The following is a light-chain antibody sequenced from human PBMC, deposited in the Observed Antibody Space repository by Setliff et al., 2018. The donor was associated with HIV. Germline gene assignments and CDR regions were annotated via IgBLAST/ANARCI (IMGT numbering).Light chain of an antibody. V-gene: IGLV2-14*03. CDR1: SSDVGTYNY. J-gene: IGLJ1*01. CDR2: DVS. Sequence: QSVLTQPASVSGSPGQSTTISCTGTSSDVGTYNYVSWYQQHPGKAPKLIIYDVSKRPSGVSNPFSGSKSGNTASLTISGLQAEDEADYYCSSYTSSSTYVFGSWTKVTVL. CDR3: SSYTSSSTYV.